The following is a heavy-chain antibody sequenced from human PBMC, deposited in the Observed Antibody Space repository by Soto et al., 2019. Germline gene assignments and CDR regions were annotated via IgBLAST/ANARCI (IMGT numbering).Heavy chain of an antibody. CDR2: IKTDGYAA. Sequence: ESGGVLVQPGGSLRLSCVASGFTFDSHWMHWVRQAPGEGLVWVSRIKTDGYAAAYADSVKGRSIISRDNTKYTVYLQMNSLRAEDTAVYFCVRESGVAADCWGQGTLVTVSS. CDR1: GFTFDSHW. J-gene: IGHJ4*02. V-gene: IGHV3-74*01. CDR3: VRESGVAADC. D-gene: IGHD6-19*01.